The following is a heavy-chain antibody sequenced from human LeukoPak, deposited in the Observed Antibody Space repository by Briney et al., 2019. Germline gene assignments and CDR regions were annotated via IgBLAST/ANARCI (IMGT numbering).Heavy chain of an antibody. Sequence: GGSLRLSCAASRFTFNSYAMSWVRQAPGEGLEWVSYISGSGSTIYYADSVEGRFTISRDNAKNSLHLQMNSLRAEDTAVYYCARDFMVRGVVAYWGQGTLVTVSS. CDR2: ISGSGSTI. CDR3: ARDFMVRGVVAY. J-gene: IGHJ4*02. D-gene: IGHD3-10*01. CDR1: RFTFNSYA. V-gene: IGHV3-48*01.